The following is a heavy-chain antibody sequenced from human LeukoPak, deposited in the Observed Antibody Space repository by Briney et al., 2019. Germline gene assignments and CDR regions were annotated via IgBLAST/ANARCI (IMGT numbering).Heavy chain of an antibody. CDR3: ARISQSSGGFYY. D-gene: IGHD2-15*01. Sequence: SETLSLSCILSRGSICESSGFYWSWIRQHPGDGLYRLGFISYRGSTYYNPSLKSRVSMSVDTSRSQFSLRLTSVTDEDTAVYYCARISQSSGGFYYWGQGTLVTVAS. CDR1: RGSICESSGFY. CDR2: ISYRGST. V-gene: IGHV4-31*02. J-gene: IGHJ4*02.